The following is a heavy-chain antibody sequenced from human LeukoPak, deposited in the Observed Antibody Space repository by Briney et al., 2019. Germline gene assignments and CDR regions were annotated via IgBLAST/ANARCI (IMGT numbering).Heavy chain of an antibody. CDR1: GFTLRNYW. Sequence: GGSLRLSCTASGFTLRNYWMHWVRQVPGKRLVWVSRISGDGSVTNYADSVQGRFTISRDNAKNTLYLQINSLRSEDTAVYYCARYSSSTGGASYYLDYWGHGTLVTVSS. J-gene: IGHJ4*01. CDR3: ARYSSSTGGASYYLDY. CDR2: ISGDGSVT. V-gene: IGHV3-74*01. D-gene: IGHD6-6*01.